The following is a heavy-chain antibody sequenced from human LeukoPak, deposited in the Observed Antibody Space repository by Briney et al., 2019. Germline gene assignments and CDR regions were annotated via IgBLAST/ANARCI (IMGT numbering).Heavy chain of an antibody. Sequence: GGSLRLSCAASGFTFSTYDMHWVRQVTGKGLEWVSAIGTVDDTYYLGSVKGRFTISRENAKNVLYLQMSSLRVEDTAVYYCAREIRETVFTRHHYYGIDVWGQGTTVAVSS. J-gene: IGHJ6*02. V-gene: IGHV3-13*01. CDR2: IGTVDDT. D-gene: IGHD1-1*01. CDR1: GFTFSTYD. CDR3: AREIRETVFTRHHYYGIDV.